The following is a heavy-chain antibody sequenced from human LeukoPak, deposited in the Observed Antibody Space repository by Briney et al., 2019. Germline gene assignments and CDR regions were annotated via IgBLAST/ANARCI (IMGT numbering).Heavy chain of an antibody. CDR3: AALGYCSSTSCYCNWFDP. CDR2: IDHSGSYT. Sequence: GESPKISCKGSGYSFTSYWISWVRQMPGKGLEWMGRIDHSGSYTNYSPSFQGHVTISADKSISTAYLQWSSLKASDTAMYYCAALGYCSSTSCYCNWFDPWGQGTLVTVSS. D-gene: IGHD2-2*01. J-gene: IGHJ5*02. CDR1: GYSFTSYW. V-gene: IGHV5-10-1*01.